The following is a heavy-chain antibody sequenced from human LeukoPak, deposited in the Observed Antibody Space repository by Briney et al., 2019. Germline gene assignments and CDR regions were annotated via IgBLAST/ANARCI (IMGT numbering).Heavy chain of an antibody. CDR1: GDSISSSDYY. D-gene: IGHD3-16*02. CDR2: IHSSANI. V-gene: IGHV4-39*07. CDR3: ARGRYNSKTDFDY. J-gene: IGHJ4*02. Sequence: SETLSLTCTVSGDSISSSDYYWGWIRQPPGKGLEWIGSIHSSANIYYNPSLKSRVTISLDTSNNPFSLRLFSVSAADTAVYYCARGRYNSKTDFDYWGQGTLVTVSS.